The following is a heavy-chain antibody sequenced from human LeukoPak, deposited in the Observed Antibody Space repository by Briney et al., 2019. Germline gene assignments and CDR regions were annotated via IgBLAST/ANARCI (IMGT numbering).Heavy chain of an antibody. D-gene: IGHD2-15*01. CDR3: ARSSGDSVFDY. V-gene: IGHV3-21*01. J-gene: IGHJ4*02. CDR2: ISSTSSYT. Sequence: GGSLRLSCAASGFTFSSYTLNWVRQAPGKGLEWVSSISSTSSYTYYADSVKGRFTMSRDNTKNSLYLQMSSLRAEDTAVYYCARSSGDSVFDYWGEVSVVTVSS. CDR1: GFTFSSYT.